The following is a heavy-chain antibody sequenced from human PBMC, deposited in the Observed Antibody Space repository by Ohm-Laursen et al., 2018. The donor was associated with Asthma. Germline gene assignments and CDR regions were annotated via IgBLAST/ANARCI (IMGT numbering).Heavy chain of an antibody. Sequence: GSLRLSCTASGFTFSSYAMSWVRQAPGKGLEWVSAISGSGGSTYYADSVKGRFTISRDNSKNTLYLQMNSLRAEDTAVYYCAKVPYSSGWEGWYFDYWGQGTLVTVSS. CDR1: GFTFSSYA. V-gene: IGHV3-23*01. D-gene: IGHD6-19*01. CDR2: ISGSGGST. CDR3: AKVPYSSGWEGWYFDY. J-gene: IGHJ4*02.